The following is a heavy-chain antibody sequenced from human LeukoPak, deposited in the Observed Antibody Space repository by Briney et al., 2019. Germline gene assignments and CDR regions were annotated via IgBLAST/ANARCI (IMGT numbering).Heavy chain of an antibody. D-gene: IGHD5-18*01. V-gene: IGHV1-2*02. Sequence: GASVKVSCKASGYTFTGYYMHWVRQAPGQGLEWMGWINPNSGGTNYAQKFQGRVTMTRDTSISTAYMELSRLRSDDTAVYYCARVKVRGYTAMVPQKNWFGPWGQGTLVTVSS. J-gene: IGHJ5*02. CDR3: ARVKVRGYTAMVPQKNWFGP. CDR2: INPNSGGT. CDR1: GYTFTGYY.